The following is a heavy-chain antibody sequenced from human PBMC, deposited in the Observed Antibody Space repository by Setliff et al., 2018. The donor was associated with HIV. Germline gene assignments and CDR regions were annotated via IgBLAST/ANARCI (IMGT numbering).Heavy chain of an antibody. J-gene: IGHJ4*02. CDR2: INPKSDGT. CDR1: GYSFTDYY. D-gene: IGHD3-10*01. CDR3: ARGAELLWFGELHNIPYFDY. V-gene: IGHV1-2*04. Sequence: ASVKVSCKASGYSFTDYYIHWVRQAPGQGLEWMGWINPKSDGTNYAQKFQGWITMTRDTSISTAYMELSRLRSDDTAVYYCARGAELLWFGELHNIPYFDYWGQGTLVTVSS.